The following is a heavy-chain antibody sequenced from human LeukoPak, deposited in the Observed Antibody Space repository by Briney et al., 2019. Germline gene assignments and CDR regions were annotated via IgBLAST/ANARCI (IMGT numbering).Heavy chain of an antibody. CDR3: ARLASGSYGPLTPFDY. Sequence: SETPSLTCTISGGSISSYYWTWIRQPPGKGLKWIGYIYYSGSTKYNPSLKSRVTMSVDTSKNRFSLKLSSVTAADTAVYYSARLASGSYGPLTPFDYWGQGTLVTVSS. CDR2: IYYSGST. CDR1: GGSISSYY. D-gene: IGHD1-26*01. J-gene: IGHJ4*02. V-gene: IGHV4-59*08.